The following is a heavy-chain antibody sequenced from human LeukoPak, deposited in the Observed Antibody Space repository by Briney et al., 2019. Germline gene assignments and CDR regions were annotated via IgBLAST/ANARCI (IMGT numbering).Heavy chain of an antibody. D-gene: IGHD2-15*01. CDR2: ISYDGSNK. CDR1: EFTFSNYA. V-gene: IGHV3-30*04. J-gene: IGHJ4*02. Sequence: GGSLRLSCAASEFTFSNYAMHWVRQAPGKGLEWVTVISYDGSNKYYADSVRGRFTISRDNSKNTLYLQMNSLRAEDAAVYYCAKAPVTSCRGAFCYPFDYWGQGTLVTVSS. CDR3: AKAPVTSCRGAFCYPFDY.